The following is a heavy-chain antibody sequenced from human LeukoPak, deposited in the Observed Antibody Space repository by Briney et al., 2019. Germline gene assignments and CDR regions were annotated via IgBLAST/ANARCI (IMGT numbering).Heavy chain of an antibody. CDR1: GFMFEDYS. CDR2: ISSRSSYI. Sequence: GGSLRLSWAASGFMFEDYSMHWVRQAPGKGLEWVSSISSRSSYIDYADSLKGRFTISRDNAKNSLYLQMNSLRAEDTAVYYCASGKEPVAGSLSHFDYWGQGTLVTVSS. CDR3: ASGKEPVAGSLSHFDY. D-gene: IGHD6-19*01. V-gene: IGHV3-21*01. J-gene: IGHJ4*02.